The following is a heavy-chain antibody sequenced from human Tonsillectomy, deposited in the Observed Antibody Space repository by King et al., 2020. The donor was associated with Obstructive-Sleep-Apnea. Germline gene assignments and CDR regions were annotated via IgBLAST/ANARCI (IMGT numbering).Heavy chain of an antibody. J-gene: IGHJ4*02. D-gene: IGHD6-13*01. V-gene: IGHV3-9*01. Sequence: VQLVEAGGGLVQPGRSLRIACASSGFTFENYAVHWGRKVPGKGLEWGSGFSWERGSIRYAGSVEGRFTISRDNAKNSLYLQMNSLRAEDTALYYCAKEGAVAGAYFDFWGQGTLVTVSS. CDR3: AKEGAVAGAYFDF. CDR1: GFTFENYA. CDR2: FSWERGSI.